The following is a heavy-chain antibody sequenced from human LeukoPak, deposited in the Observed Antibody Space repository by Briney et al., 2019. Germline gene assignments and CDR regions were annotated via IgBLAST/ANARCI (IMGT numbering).Heavy chain of an antibody. J-gene: IGHJ4*02. CDR3: ARGGSWFGELLFY. CDR1: GFTVSRNY. D-gene: IGHD3-10*01. Sequence: GGSLRLSCAASGFTVSRNYMTWVRQAPGKGLEWVSVIYSGGSTYYADSVKGRFTISRDNSKNTLYLQMNSLRAEDTAVYYCARGGSWFGELLFYWGQGTLVTVSS. CDR2: IYSGGST. V-gene: IGHV3-66*01.